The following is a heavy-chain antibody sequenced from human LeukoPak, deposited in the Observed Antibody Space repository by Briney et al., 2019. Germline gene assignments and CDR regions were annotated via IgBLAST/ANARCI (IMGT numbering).Heavy chain of an antibody. CDR1: GGSISSGDYY. J-gene: IGHJ4*02. CDR2: IYYSGST. Sequence: PSETLSLTCTVSGGSISSGDYYWGWIRQPPGKGLEWIGSIYYSGSTYYNPSLKSRVTISVDTSKNQFSLKLSSVTAADTAVYYCARRGAQWLVRVGEVDWGQGTLVTVSS. CDR3: ARRGAQWLVRVGEVD. V-gene: IGHV4-39*01. D-gene: IGHD6-19*01.